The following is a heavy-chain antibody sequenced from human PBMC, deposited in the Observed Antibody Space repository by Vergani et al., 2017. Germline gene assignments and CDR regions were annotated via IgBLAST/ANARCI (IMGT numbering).Heavy chain of an antibody. Sequence: QVQLQESGPGLVKPPGTLSLTCAVSGDSISSNNCWTWVRQPPGKGLEWIGEICHTEDTKYSPSLKSRVTVSVDESRNLFSQRLNSVTAAETTVYYCATIGYRRWGYYFDYWGQGILVTVSS. CDR2: ICHTEDT. CDR3: ATIGYRRWGYYFDY. D-gene: IGHD2-2*02. J-gene: IGHJ4*02. CDR1: GDSISSNNC. V-gene: IGHV4-4*03.